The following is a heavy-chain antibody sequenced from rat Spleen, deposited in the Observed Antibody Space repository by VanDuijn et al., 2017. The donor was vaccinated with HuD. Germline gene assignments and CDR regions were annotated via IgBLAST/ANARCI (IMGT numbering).Heavy chain of an antibody. D-gene: IGHD1-11*01. CDR3: ARSYGGYTQHWFAY. Sequence: QVQLKESGPGLVQPSQTLSLTCSVSGFSLINYNVHWVRQPTGKGLEWMGVIWTNGNTDYNSALNSRLSISRDTAKGQVFLKMNSLQTEDTAIYFCARSYGGYTQHWFAYWGQGTLVTVSS. CDR1: GFSLINYN. CDR2: IWTNGNT. V-gene: IGHV2-30*01. J-gene: IGHJ3*01.